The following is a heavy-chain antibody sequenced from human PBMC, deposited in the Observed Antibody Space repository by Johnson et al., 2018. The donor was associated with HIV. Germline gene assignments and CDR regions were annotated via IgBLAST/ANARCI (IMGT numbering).Heavy chain of an antibody. CDR2: INWNGGST. J-gene: IGHJ3*02. CDR1: GFTFDDYG. D-gene: IGHD5-18*01. V-gene: IGHV3-20*04. CDR3: ARDQHDSYGGWWYGAFDI. Sequence: VQLVESGGGVVRPGGSLRLSCEASGFTFDDYGMSWVRQAPGKGLEWVSGINWNGGSTGYADSVKGRFTISRDNAKNSLYLQMNSLRAEDTAVYYCARDQHDSYGGWWYGAFDIWGQGTRVTVSS.